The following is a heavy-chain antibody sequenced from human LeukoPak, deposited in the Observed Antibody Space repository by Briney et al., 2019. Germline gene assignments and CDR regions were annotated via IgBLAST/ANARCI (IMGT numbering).Heavy chain of an antibody. Sequence: SETLSLTCTVSGGSISSYYWSWIRQPAGKGLEWIGRIYTSGSTNYNPSLKSRVTMSVDTSKNQFSLKLSSVTAADTAVYYCARAPTEDQLLFRYYYMDVWGKGTTVTISS. CDR3: ARAPTEDQLLFRYYYMDV. J-gene: IGHJ6*03. V-gene: IGHV4-4*07. CDR1: GGSISSYY. D-gene: IGHD2-2*01. CDR2: IYTSGST.